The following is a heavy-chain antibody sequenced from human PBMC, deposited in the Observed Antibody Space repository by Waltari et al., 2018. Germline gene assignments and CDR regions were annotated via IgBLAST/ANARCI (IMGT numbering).Heavy chain of an antibody. CDR2: IKQDGSEK. V-gene: IGHV3-7*01. CDR3: AREGMYYYDSSGHPYYYYYYGMDV. J-gene: IGHJ6*02. Sequence: EVQLVESGGGLVQPGGSLRLSCAASGFTFSSYWMSWVRQAPGKGLEWVANIKQDGSEKYYVDAVKGRCTISRDNAKNSLYLQRNSLRAEDTAVYYCAREGMYYYDSSGHPYYYYYYGMDVWGQGTTVTVSS. D-gene: IGHD3-22*01. CDR1: GFTFSSYW.